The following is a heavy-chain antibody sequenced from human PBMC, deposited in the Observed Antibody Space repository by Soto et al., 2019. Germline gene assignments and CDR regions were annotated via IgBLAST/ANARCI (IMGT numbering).Heavy chain of an antibody. CDR1: GGSISSSNW. CDR2: IYHSGST. CDR3: ARVVDRGRYGMDV. J-gene: IGHJ6*02. D-gene: IGHD5-12*01. Sequence: QVQLQESGPGLVKPSGTLSLTCAVSGGSISSSNWWSWVRQPPGKGLEWIGEIYHSGSTNYNPSPKSRVPISVDKSTNQFSLKLSSVTAADTAVYYCARVVDRGRYGMDVWGQGTTVTVSS. V-gene: IGHV4-4*02.